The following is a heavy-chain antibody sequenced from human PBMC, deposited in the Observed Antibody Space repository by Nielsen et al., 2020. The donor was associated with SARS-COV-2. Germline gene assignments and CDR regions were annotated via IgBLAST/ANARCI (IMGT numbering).Heavy chain of an antibody. J-gene: IGHJ6*02. D-gene: IGHD2-2*01. CDR2: ISWNSGSR. Sequence: SLKISCAASGFIFSNYWLHWVRQAPGKGLEWVSGISWNSGSRGHADSVRGRFTISRDNAKKSLYLQMNNLRTEDTAVYYCAKSSNSDYYYYYGMDVWGQGTTVTVSS. CDR3: AKSSNSDYYYYYGMDV. CDR1: GFIFSNYW. V-gene: IGHV3-9*01.